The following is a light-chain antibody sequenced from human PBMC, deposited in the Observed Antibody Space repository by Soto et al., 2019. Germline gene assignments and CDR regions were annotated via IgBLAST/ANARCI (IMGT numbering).Light chain of an antibody. CDR1: QSTGNS. CDR2: AAS. Sequence: DIQMTQSPSSLSASVGDRVTITCRSSQSTGNSVYWYQQKPGKAPKLLISAASRLQSGVPSRFIGSGSGTDFTLTITSLQPEDFASYYCQQDYSTPADTFAQGTKLEIK. CDR3: QQDYSTPADT. J-gene: IGKJ2*01. V-gene: IGKV1-39*01.